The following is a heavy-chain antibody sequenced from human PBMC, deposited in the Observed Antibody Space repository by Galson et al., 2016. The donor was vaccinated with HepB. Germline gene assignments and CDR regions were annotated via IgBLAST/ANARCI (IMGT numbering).Heavy chain of an antibody. J-gene: IGHJ4*02. CDR1: GFTFGSYA. V-gene: IGHV3-30*04. D-gene: IGHD2-2*01. Sequence: SLRLSCAASGFTFGSYAMHWVRQAPGKGLEWVAVISYDGSKKYYADSVKGRFTISRDISQNTLYLQMDSLRAEDTAVYYCAKAGYCSSPGCYFDQWGQGTLVTVSS. CDR3: AKAGYCSSPGCYFDQ. CDR2: ISYDGSKK.